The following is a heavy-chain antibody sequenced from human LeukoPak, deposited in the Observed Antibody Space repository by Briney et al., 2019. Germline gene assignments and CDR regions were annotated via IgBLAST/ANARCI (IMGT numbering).Heavy chain of an antibody. D-gene: IGHD4-17*01. CDR2: INAGNGNT. J-gene: IGHJ3*02. Sequence: ASVKVSCKASGYTFTSYAMHWVRQAPGQRLEWMGWINAGNGNTKYSQKFQGRVTITRDTSASTAYMELSSLRSEDTAVYYCARETANDYGDRLDAFDIWGQGTMVTVSS. V-gene: IGHV1-3*01. CDR3: ARETANDYGDRLDAFDI. CDR1: GYTFTSYA.